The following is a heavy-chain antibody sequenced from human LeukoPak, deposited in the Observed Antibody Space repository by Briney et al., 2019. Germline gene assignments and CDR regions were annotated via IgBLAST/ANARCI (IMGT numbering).Heavy chain of an antibody. CDR1: GFTFSSYA. J-gene: IGHJ4*02. D-gene: IGHD6-13*01. CDR2: ISGSGGAA. Sequence: GGSLRLSCAASGFTFSSYAMGWVRQAPGKGLEWVSLISGSGGAAFFADSVKGRFTISRDNSKNAVYLQMGGLRAEDTAAYYCAPDLRGSAWSLDDWGQGTLVTVSS. CDR3: APDLRGSAWSLDD. V-gene: IGHV3-23*01.